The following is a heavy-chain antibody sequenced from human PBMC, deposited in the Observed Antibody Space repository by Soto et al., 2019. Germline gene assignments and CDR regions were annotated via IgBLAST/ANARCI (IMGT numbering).Heavy chain of an antibody. CDR3: ARDIVAARLWGYYYYGMDV. CDR2: IWYDGSNK. V-gene: IGHV3-33*01. J-gene: IGHJ6*02. Sequence: GGSLRLSCAASGFTFSSYGMHWVRQAPGKGLEWVAVIWYDGSNKYYADSVKGRFTISRDNSKNTLYLQMNSLRAEDTAVYYCARDIVAARLWGYYYYGMDVWGQGTTVTVSS. D-gene: IGHD6-6*01. CDR1: GFTFSSYG.